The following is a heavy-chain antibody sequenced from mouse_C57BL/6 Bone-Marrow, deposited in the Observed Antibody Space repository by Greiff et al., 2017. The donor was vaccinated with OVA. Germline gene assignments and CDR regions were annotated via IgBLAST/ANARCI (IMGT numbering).Heavy chain of an antibody. CDR1: GYSITSDY. J-gene: IGHJ1*03. Sequence: EVKVVESGPGLAKPSQTLSLTCSVTGYSITSDYWNWIRKFPGNKLEYMGYISYSGSTYYNPSLKSRISITRDTSKNQYYLQLNSVTTEDTATYYCARYYYGSSPSYWYFDVWGTGTTVTVSS. CDR3: ARYYYGSSPSYWYFDV. CDR2: ISYSGST. V-gene: IGHV3-8*01. D-gene: IGHD1-1*01.